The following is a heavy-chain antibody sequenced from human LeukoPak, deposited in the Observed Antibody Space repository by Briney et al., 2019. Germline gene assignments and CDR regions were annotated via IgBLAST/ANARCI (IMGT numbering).Heavy chain of an antibody. Sequence: ASVKVSCKASGYTFTSYYMHWVRQAPGQGLERMGIINPSGGSTSYAQKFQGRVTMTRDTSTSIVYMELSSLRSEDTAVYYCARDPHGMYYFDYWGQGTLVTVSS. CDR2: INPSGGST. J-gene: IGHJ4*02. D-gene: IGHD5-24*01. CDR1: GYTFTSYY. V-gene: IGHV1-46*01. CDR3: ARDPHGMYYFDY.